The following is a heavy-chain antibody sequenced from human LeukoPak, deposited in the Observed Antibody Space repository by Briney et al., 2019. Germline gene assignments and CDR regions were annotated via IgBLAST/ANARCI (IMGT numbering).Heavy chain of an antibody. CDR2: IWYDGSNK. V-gene: IGHV3-33*01. Sequence: GGSLRLSCAASGFTFSSYGMNWVRQAPGKGLEWVAVIWYDGSNKYYADSVKGQFTISRDNSKNTLYLQMNSLRAEDTAVYYCARGYGDYDAFDIWGQGTMLTVSS. D-gene: IGHD4-17*01. J-gene: IGHJ3*02. CDR3: ARGYGDYDAFDI. CDR1: GFTFSSYG.